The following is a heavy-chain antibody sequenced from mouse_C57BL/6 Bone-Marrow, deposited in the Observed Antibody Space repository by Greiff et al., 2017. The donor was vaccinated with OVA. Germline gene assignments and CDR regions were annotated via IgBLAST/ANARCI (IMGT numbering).Heavy chain of an antibody. J-gene: IGHJ4*01. CDR3: AKDYYGKRAMDY. D-gene: IGHD1-1*01. V-gene: IGHV5-9*01. CDR1: GFTFSSYT. Sequence: DVQLVESGGGLVKPGGSLKLSCAASGFTFSSYTMSWVRQTPEKRLEWVATISGGGGNTYYPDSVKGRFTISRDNAKNTLYLQMSSLRSEDTALYYCAKDYYGKRAMDYWGQGTSVTVSS. CDR2: ISGGGGNT.